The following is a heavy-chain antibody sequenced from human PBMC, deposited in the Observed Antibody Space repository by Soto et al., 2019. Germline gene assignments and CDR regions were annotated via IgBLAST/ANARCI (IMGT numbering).Heavy chain of an antibody. V-gene: IGHV4-31*03. CDR3: ARDRGRGYSYGYRLDP. CDR1: GGSISSGGYY. D-gene: IGHD5-18*01. Sequence: QVQLQESGPGLVKPSQTLSLTCTVSGGSISSGGYYWSWIRQHPGKGLEWIGYIYYSGSTYYNPSLKSRVTISVDTSKNQFSLKRSSVTAADTAVYYCARDRGRGYSYGYRLDPWGQGTRVTVSS. CDR2: IYYSGST. J-gene: IGHJ5*02.